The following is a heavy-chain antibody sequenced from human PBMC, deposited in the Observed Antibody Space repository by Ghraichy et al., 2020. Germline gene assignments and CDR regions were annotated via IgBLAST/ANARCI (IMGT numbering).Heavy chain of an antibody. V-gene: IGHV4-34*01. CDR1: GGSFSGYY. Sequence: SQTLSLTCAVYGGSFSGYYWSWIRQPPGKGLEWIGEINHSGSTNYNPSLKSRVTISVDTSKNQFSLKLSSVTAADTAVYYCARQSPRFGVVLSRQHIAPRKYYFDYWGQGTLVTVSS. CDR3: ARQSPRFGVVLSRQHIAPRKYYFDY. J-gene: IGHJ4*02. D-gene: IGHD3-3*01. CDR2: INHSGST.